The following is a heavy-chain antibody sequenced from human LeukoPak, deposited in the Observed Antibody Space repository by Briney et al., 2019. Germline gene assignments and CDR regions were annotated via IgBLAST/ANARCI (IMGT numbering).Heavy chain of an antibody. CDR3: AKDTWIVVAATSVLDY. CDR2: ISSSGSTI. J-gene: IGHJ4*02. CDR1: GFTFSDYY. Sequence: GGSLRLSCAASGFTFSDYYMTWIRQAPGKGLEWVSYISSSGSTIYYADSVKGRFTISRDNAKNSVYLQMSSLRAEDTAVYYCAKDTWIVVAATSVLDYWGQGTLVTVSS. V-gene: IGHV3-11*04. D-gene: IGHD2-15*01.